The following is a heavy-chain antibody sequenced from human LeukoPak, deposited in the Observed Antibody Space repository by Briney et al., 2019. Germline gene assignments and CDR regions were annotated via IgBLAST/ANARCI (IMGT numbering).Heavy chain of an antibody. D-gene: IGHD3-10*01. CDR1: GDSMSDYF. J-gene: IGHJ6*03. V-gene: IGHV4-59*12. CDR2: IYYSGST. Sequence: SETLSLTCTVSGDSMSDYFWTWIRQPPGKGLEWIGYIYYSGSTNYNPSLKSRVTISVDTSKNQFSLKLSSVTAADTAVYYCARLRGFGADYYYYYMDVWGKGTTVTVSS. CDR3: ARLRGFGADYYYYYMDV.